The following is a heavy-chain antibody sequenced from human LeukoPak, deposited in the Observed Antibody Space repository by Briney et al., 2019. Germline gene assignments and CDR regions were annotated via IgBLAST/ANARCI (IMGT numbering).Heavy chain of an antibody. CDR3: ARWYSNFAFDY. CDR2: IYYSGST. J-gene: IGHJ4*02. Sequence: SETLSLTCTVSGASISSYYWSWIRQPPGKGLEWIGYIYYSGSTNYNPSLKSRVTISVDTSKNQFSLKLSSVTAADTAVYYCARWYSNFAFDYWGQGTLVTVSS. CDR1: GASISSYY. V-gene: IGHV4-59*01. D-gene: IGHD4-11*01.